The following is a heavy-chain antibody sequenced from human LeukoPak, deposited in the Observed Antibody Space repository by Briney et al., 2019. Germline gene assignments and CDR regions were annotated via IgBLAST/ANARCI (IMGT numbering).Heavy chain of an antibody. J-gene: IGHJ3*02. CDR3: VRGWAI. Sequence: GGSLRLSCAASGFTFSSYWMSWVRQAPGKGLEWVANIKQDGSKIHYVDSVKGRFTISRDNAKNSLYLQVNSLRAEDTAVYYCVRGWAIWGQGTMVTVSS. CDR2: IKQDGSKI. D-gene: IGHD5-24*01. V-gene: IGHV3-7*01. CDR1: GFTFSSYW.